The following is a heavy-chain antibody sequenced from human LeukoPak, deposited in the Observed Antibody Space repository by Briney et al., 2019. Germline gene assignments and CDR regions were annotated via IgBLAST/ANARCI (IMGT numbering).Heavy chain of an antibody. J-gene: IGHJ4*02. CDR3: ARDNPHYYDSSGIDY. D-gene: IGHD3-22*01. CDR2: ISSSSSTI. Sequence: QPGGSLRLSCAASGFTFSSYSMNWVRQAPGKGLEWVSYISSSSSTIYYADSVKGRFTIPRDNAKNSLYLQMNSLRDEDTAVYYCARDNPHYYDSSGIDYWGQGTLVTVSS. CDR1: GFTFSSYS. V-gene: IGHV3-48*02.